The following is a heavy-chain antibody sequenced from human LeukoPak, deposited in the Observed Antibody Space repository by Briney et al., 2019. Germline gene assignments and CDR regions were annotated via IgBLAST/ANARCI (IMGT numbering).Heavy chain of an antibody. J-gene: IGHJ4*02. CDR1: GFTFSDYY. Sequence: GGSLRLSCAASGFTFSDYYMSWIRQAPGKGLEWVSYISSSGSTIYYADSMKGRFTISRDNAKNSLYLQMNSLRAEDTAVYYCARSCRDYDYVWGSPRPFDYWGQGTLVTVSS. V-gene: IGHV3-11*01. CDR2: ISSSGSTI. CDR3: ARSCRDYDYVWGSPRPFDY. D-gene: IGHD3-16*01.